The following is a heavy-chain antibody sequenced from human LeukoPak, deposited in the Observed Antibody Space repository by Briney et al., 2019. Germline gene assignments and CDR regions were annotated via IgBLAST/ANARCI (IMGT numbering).Heavy chain of an antibody. CDR3: ARVGFLEWLPDYYYYGMDV. CDR1: GFTFSSYS. Sequence: GGSLRLSCAASGFTFSSYSMNWVRQAPGKGLAWVSSISSSSSYIYYPDSVKGRFTISRDNAKNSLYLQMNSLRAEDTAVYYCARVGFLEWLPDYYYYGMDVWGQGTTVTVSS. CDR2: ISSSSSYI. J-gene: IGHJ6*02. V-gene: IGHV3-21*01. D-gene: IGHD3-3*01.